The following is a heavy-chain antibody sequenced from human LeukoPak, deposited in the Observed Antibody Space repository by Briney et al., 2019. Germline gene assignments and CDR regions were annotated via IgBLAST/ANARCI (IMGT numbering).Heavy chain of an antibody. J-gene: IGHJ3*02. CDR2: IYSGGSI. V-gene: IGHV3-66*01. D-gene: IGHD3-22*01. CDR1: GFTVSSNY. CDR3: ARGDSSGHDAFDI. Sequence: GGSLRLSCAASGFTVSSNYMSWVRQAPGKGLEWVSVIYSGGSIYYADSVKGRFTISRDNSKNTLYLQMNSLRAEDTAVYYCARGDSSGHDAFDIWGQGTMVSVSS.